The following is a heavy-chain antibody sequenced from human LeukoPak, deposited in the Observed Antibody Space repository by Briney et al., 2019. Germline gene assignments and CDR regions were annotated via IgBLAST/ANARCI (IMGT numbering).Heavy chain of an antibody. CDR1: GFTFSSYA. J-gene: IGHJ6*02. Sequence: GGSLRLSCAASGFTFSSYAMHWVRQAPGKGLEWVAVISYDGSNKYYADSVKGRFTISRDNSKNTLYLQMNSLRAEDTAVYYCARGLVGYRSGGSCLHALLGNYGMDVWGQGTTVTVSS. V-gene: IGHV3-30*04. CDR3: ARGLVGYRSGGSCLHALLGNYGMDV. D-gene: IGHD2-15*01. CDR2: ISYDGSNK.